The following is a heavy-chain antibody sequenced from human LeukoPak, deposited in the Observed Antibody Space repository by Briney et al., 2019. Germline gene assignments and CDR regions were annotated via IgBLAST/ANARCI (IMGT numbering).Heavy chain of an antibody. Sequence: PGGSLRLSCAASGFTFSTYWMHWVRQAPGKGLVWVARIQSDGSFINYEDSVKGRFTISRDNAKNTLYLQMSRLRAEDTAVYYCAGDDGRADLQYRGQGTLVTVSS. J-gene: IGHJ1*01. CDR1: GFTFSTYW. CDR2: IQSDGSFI. V-gene: IGHV3-74*01. CDR3: AGDDGRADLQY.